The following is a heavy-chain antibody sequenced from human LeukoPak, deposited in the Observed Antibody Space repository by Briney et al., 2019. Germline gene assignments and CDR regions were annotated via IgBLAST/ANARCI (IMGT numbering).Heavy chain of an antibody. J-gene: IGHJ4*02. CDR2: IHSDGSST. CDR3: ARLRCDVGDCFSAGQNF. CDR1: GFTFSNYW. Sequence: GGSLRLSCAASGFTFSNYWMHWVRQAPGKGLVWVSRIHSDGSSTTSADSVKGRFTISRDNARNTLYLQMNSLRAEDTAVYFCARLRCDVGDCFSAGQNFWGQGTLVTVSS. D-gene: IGHD2-21*02. V-gene: IGHV3-74*01.